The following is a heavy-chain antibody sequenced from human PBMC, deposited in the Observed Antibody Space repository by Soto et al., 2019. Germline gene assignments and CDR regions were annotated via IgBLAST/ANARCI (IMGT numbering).Heavy chain of an antibody. J-gene: IGHJ4*02. CDR3: RREDYDD. Sequence: EVRLVESGGGLVKPGGSMRLSCAASGFAFSSYTMSWVRQTPAKGLEWVASISRTGDYTPYADSVKGRFTVSRDNSKNLVYLELTGVRSWASAVYYCRREDYDDWGQGTLVTVSS. CDR2: ISRTGDYT. CDR1: GFAFSSYT. V-gene: IGHV3-21*06. D-gene: IGHD1-26*01.